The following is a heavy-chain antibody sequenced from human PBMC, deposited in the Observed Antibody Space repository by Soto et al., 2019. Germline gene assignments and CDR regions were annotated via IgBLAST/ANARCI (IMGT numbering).Heavy chain of an antibody. Sequence: ASETLSLTCSVSGYSISSGFYWDWIRQPPGKGLEWIGSIYHRGNTYYNPSHNGRITISLDTSKNQFSLRLTSVTAADTAVYYCARGEVQGLIANGLDYWGQGALVTVSS. CDR1: GYSISSGFY. CDR3: ARGEVQGLIANGLDY. J-gene: IGHJ4*02. CDR2: IYHRGNT. V-gene: IGHV4-38-2*02. D-gene: IGHD3-10*01.